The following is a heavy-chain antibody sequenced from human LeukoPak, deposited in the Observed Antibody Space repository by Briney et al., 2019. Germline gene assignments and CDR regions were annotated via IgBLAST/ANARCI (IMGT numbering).Heavy chain of an antibody. D-gene: IGHD6-13*01. Sequence: GGSLRLSCTASGGTFSGYAIHWVRQAPGKGLEWLTLISYDGLIKYYADSVDGRFLISRDNSKDTIYLQIDSLRPDDTAVYYCARDIATAGHFAFDYWGQGTLVTVSS. J-gene: IGHJ4*02. V-gene: IGHV3-30-3*01. CDR1: GGTFSGYA. CDR3: ARDIATAGHFAFDY. CDR2: ISYDGLIK.